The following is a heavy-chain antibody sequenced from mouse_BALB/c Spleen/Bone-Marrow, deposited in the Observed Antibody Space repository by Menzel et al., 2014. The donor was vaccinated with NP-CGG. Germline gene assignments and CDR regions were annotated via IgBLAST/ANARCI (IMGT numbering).Heavy chain of an antibody. J-gene: IGHJ3*01. CDR1: GYTFTDYT. CDR2: INPNIGGT. Sequence: EVQFQQSGPELVKPGASVKISCKTSGYTFTDYTIHWVKQSPGKSLEWIGNINPNIGGTTYNQKFKGKATLTLDKSSRTAYMELRSLTSEDSAVYYCARGRFAYWGQGTLVTVSA. V-gene: IGHV1-22*01. CDR3: ARGRFAY.